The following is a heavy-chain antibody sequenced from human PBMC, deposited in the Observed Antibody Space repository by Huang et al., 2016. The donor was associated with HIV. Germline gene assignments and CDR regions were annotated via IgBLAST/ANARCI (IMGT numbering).Heavy chain of an antibody. Sequence: EIQLMEAGGGLVRPGGSLRLSCGVSGFTFDGFWMSWVRQAPGKGLEWVANINQDGSDKYYVESVRGRFTSSRDNAKKSLYLQMNGLTDEDAAVYYCARDGPEYSNYLDFWGPGTLVTV. CDR3: ARDGPEYSNYLDF. D-gene: IGHD4-4*01. V-gene: IGHV3-7*01. CDR2: INQDGSDK. J-gene: IGHJ4*02. CDR1: GFTFDGFW.